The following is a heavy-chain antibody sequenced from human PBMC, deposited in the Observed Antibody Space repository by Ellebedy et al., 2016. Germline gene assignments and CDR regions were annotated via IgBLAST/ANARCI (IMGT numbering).Heavy chain of an antibody. CDR3: AKEQGYSGYPQDF. V-gene: IGHV3-30*18. Sequence: GESLKISCAAPGLSFTSSAMSWVRQAPGKGLEWVALISNDGNIIHYHDSVKGRFTISRDNSKNTVYLQMSSLRAEDTAIYFCAKEQGYSGYPQDFWGQGTLVTVSS. J-gene: IGHJ4*02. CDR2: ISNDGNII. CDR1: GLSFTSSA. D-gene: IGHD5-12*01.